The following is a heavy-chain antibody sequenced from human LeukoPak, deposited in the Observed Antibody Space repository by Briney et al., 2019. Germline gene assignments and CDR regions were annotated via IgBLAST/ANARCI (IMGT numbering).Heavy chain of an antibody. CDR1: GYSFTSYW. CDR3: ARREMATIGDFDY. J-gene: IGHJ4*02. V-gene: IGHV5-51*01. CDR2: IYPGDSDT. Sequence: GESLKISCKASGYSFTSYWFGWVRQMPGKGLEWMGIIYPGDSDTRYSPSFQGQVTSSADKYISTAYLQWSSLKASDTAMYYCARREMATIGDFDYWGQGTLVTVSS. D-gene: IGHD5-24*01.